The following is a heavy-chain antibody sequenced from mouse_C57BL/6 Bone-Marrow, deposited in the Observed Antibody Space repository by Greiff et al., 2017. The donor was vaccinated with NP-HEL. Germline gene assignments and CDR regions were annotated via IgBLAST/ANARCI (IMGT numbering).Heavy chain of an antibody. V-gene: IGHV1-61*01. CDR3: ARGYYYGGFAY. D-gene: IGHD1-1*01. Sequence: QVQLQQPGAELVRPGSSVKLSCKASGYTFTSYWMDWVKQRPGQGLEWIGNIYPSDSETHYNQKFKDKATLTVDKSSSTAYMQLSSLTSEDSAVYYCARGYYYGGFAYWGQGTLVTVSA. CDR1: GYTFTSYW. J-gene: IGHJ3*01. CDR2: IYPSDSET.